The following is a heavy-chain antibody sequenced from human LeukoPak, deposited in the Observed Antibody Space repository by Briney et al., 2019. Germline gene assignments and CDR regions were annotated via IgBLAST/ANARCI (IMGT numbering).Heavy chain of an antibody. Sequence: GGSLRLSCAASGFTFSSYSMNWVRQAPGKGLEWVSSISSSSSYIYYADSVKGRFTISKDNAKNSLYLQMNSLRAEDTAVYYCARDFPESGSYSVHFDYWGQGTLVTVSS. CDR1: GFTFSSYS. CDR2: ISSSSSYI. J-gene: IGHJ4*02. D-gene: IGHD1-26*01. V-gene: IGHV3-21*01. CDR3: ARDFPESGSYSVHFDY.